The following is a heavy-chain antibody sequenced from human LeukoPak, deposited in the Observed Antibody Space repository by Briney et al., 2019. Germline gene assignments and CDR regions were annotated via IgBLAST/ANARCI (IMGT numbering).Heavy chain of an antibody. V-gene: IGHV1-69*01. Sequence: GSSVKVSCKAPGGTFSSYAISWVRQAPGQGLEWMGGIIPIFGTANYAQKFQGRVTITADESTSTAYMELSSLRSEDTALYYCARVEVRYDSRVIDYWGQGTLVTVSS. CDR3: ARVEVRYDSRVIDY. D-gene: IGHD3-22*01. CDR2: IIPIFGTA. CDR1: GGTFSSYA. J-gene: IGHJ4*02.